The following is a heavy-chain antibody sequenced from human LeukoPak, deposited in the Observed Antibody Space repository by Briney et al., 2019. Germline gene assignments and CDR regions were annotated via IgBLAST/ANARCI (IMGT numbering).Heavy chain of an antibody. CDR1: GGSISSYY. Sequence: PSETLSLTCTVSGGSISSYYWSWIRQPPGKGLEWIGYIYYSGSTNYNPSLKSRVTISVDTSKNQFSLRLSSVTAADTAVYYCARTGWSRVFDYWGQGTLVTVSS. CDR3: ARTGWSRVFDY. D-gene: IGHD2-8*01. V-gene: IGHV4-59*01. CDR2: IYYSGST. J-gene: IGHJ4*02.